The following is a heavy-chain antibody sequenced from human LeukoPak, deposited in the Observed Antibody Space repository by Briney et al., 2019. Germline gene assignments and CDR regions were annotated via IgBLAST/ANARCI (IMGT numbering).Heavy chain of an antibody. D-gene: IGHD5-18*01. V-gene: IGHV1-24*01. J-gene: IGHJ4*02. CDR1: GYTLTELS. Sequence: ASVNVSCKVSGYTLTELSMHWVRQAPGKGLEWMGGFDPEDGETIYAQKFQGRVTMTADTSTDTAYMELSSLRSEDTAVYYCATRGETGYSYGPYYFDYWGQGTLVTVSS. CDR3: ATRGETGYSYGPYYFDY. CDR2: FDPEDGET.